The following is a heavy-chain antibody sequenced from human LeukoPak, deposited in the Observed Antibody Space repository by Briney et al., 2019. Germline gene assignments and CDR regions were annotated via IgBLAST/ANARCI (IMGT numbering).Heavy chain of an antibody. V-gene: IGHV1-2*02. CDR3: ARATPWGAMVRPRFDY. CDR2: INPNSGGT. D-gene: IGHD5-18*01. J-gene: IGHJ4*02. Sequence: ASVRVSCTASGYTFTGYYMHWVRQAPGQGLEWMGWINPNSGGTNYAQKFQGRVTMTRDTSISTAYMELNRLRSDDTAVYYCARATPWGAMVRPRFDYWGQGTLVTVSS. CDR1: GYTFTGYY.